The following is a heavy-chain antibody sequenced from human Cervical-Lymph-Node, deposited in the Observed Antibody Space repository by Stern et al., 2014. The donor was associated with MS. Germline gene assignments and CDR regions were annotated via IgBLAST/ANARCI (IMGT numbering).Heavy chain of an antibody. CDR2: ISYDGNTK. Sequence: QVQLVESGGGVVPPGRSLRVSCATAGFTFTSYAMNWVRQAPGKGLEWVAVISYDGNTKYYADSVKGRFTISRDNSKNTLYLQMSSLRAEDTAVYYCVRERSSRGFDYWGQGSLVTVSS. CDR1: GFTFTSYA. D-gene: IGHD5/OR15-5a*01. V-gene: IGHV3-30-3*01. J-gene: IGHJ4*02. CDR3: VRERSSRGFDY.